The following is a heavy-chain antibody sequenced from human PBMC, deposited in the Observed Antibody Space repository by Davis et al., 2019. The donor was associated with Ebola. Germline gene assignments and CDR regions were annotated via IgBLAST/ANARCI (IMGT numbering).Heavy chain of an antibody. CDR3: ARDGWGSLFDY. D-gene: IGHD6-19*01. CDR2: IKEDGSVN. Sequence: GESLKISCAASGFSFSSHWMAWGRQAPGKGLEWVAHIKEDGSVNDYVDSVKGRFTISRDNAKKSVYLQMNSLRVEDTAVYYCARDGWGSLFDYWGQGTLVTVSS. J-gene: IGHJ4*02. CDR1: GFSFSSHW. V-gene: IGHV3-7*03.